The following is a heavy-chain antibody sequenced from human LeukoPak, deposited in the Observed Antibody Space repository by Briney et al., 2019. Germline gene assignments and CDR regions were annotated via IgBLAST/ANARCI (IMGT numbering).Heavy chain of an antibody. J-gene: IGHJ4*02. CDR3: AREWGYCSSTSCYISHPNFDY. CDR1: GYTFTSYY. Sequence: GAPVKVSCKASGYTFTSYYMHWVRQAPGQGLEWMGIINPSGGSTSYAQRFQGRVTMTRDTSTSTVYMELSSLRSEDTAVYYCAREWGYCSSTSCYISHPNFDYWGQGTLVTVSS. V-gene: IGHV1-46*01. CDR2: INPSGGST. D-gene: IGHD2-2*02.